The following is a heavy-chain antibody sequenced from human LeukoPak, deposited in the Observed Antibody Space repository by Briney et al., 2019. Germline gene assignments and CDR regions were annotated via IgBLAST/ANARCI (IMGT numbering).Heavy chain of an antibody. V-gene: IGHV1-24*01. CDR2: FDPEDGET. D-gene: IGHD3-22*01. Sequence: ASVKVSCKVSGYTLTELSMHWVRQAPGKGLEWMGGFDPEDGETIYAQKFQGRVTITRDTSASTAYMELSSLRSEDTAVYYCARVSGYSPAQELDYWGQGTLVTVSS. CDR1: GYTLTELS. J-gene: IGHJ4*02. CDR3: ARVSGYSPAQELDY.